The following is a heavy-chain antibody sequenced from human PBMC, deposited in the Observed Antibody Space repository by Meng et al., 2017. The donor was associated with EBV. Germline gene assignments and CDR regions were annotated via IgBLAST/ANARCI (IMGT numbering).Heavy chain of an antibody. CDR1: GYTFTSYA. V-gene: IGHV7-4-1*02. CDR2: INTNTGNP. J-gene: IGHJ4*02. D-gene: IGHD3-22*01. CDR3: AREGVGYYDSSGLSSYFDY. Sequence: VQVVQSGSELNKPWALVKVSSKASGYTFTSYAMNWVRQAPGQGLEWMGWINTNTGNPTYAQGFTGRFVFSLDTSVSTAYLQISSLKAEDTAVYYCAREGVGYYDSSGLSSYFDYWGQGTLVTVSS.